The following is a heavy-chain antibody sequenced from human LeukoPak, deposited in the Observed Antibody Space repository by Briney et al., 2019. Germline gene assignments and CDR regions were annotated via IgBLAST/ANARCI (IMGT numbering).Heavy chain of an antibody. J-gene: IGHJ3*02. V-gene: IGHV4-34*01. D-gene: IGHD1-26*01. CDR1: GGSFSGYY. Sequence: SETLSLTCAVYGGSFSGYYWSWIRQPPGKGLEWIGEINHSGSTNYNPSLKSRVTISVDTPKNQFSLKLSSVTAADTAVYYCARGSGDYHHDVFDIWGQGTMVTVSS. CDR3: ARGSGDYHHDVFDI. CDR2: INHSGST.